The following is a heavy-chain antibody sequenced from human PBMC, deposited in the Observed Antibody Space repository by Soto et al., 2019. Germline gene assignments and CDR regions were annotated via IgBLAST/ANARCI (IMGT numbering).Heavy chain of an antibody. J-gene: IGHJ4*02. CDR1: GDTFSSYA. D-gene: IGHD3-22*01. CDR2: IIPMFGTA. CDR3: ARVGPAHYYDSSGYYSPLDY. Sequence: QVQLVQSGAEVKKPGSSVKVSCKASGDTFSSYAINWVRQAPGQGLEWMGGIIPMFGTANYAQKFKGRVTITAGESKSTVYMEQSSLRSEDTAVYYCARVGPAHYYDSSGYYSPLDYWGQGTLVTVSS. V-gene: IGHV1-69*01.